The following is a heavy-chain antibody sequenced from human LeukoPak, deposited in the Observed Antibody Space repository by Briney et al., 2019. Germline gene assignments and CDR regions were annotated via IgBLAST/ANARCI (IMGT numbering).Heavy chain of an antibody. CDR3: ARDRSAYYYYYMDV. CDR1: GGSISSYY. J-gene: IGHJ6*03. CDR2: IYTSGST. Sequence: SETLSLTCTVSGGSISSYYWSWIRQPAGKGLEWIGRIYTSGSTKYNPPLKSRVTMSVDTSKNQFSLKLSSVTAADTAVYYCARDRSAYYYYYMDVWGKGTTVTISS. V-gene: IGHV4-4*07.